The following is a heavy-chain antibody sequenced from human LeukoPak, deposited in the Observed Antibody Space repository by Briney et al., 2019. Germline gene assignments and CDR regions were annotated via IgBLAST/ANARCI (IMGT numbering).Heavy chain of an antibody. CDR2: VRNKANNYVT. Sequence: SAGSMKLACAAAGFTFSDCDIHWVRQPSGKGLGWVGRVRNKANNYVTEYAASVKGRFTLSRDESKSTAYLQMNSLETDDTAVYYCTRDAGLYNWLDPWGQGTLVTVSS. CDR3: TRDAGLYNWLDP. J-gene: IGHJ5*02. V-gene: IGHV3-73*01. D-gene: IGHD3-10*01. CDR1: GFTFSDCD.